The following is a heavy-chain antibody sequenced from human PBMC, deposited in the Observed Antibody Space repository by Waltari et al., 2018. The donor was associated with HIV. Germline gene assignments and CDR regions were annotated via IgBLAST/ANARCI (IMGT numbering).Heavy chain of an antibody. CDR1: GFTVSSNY. V-gene: IGHV3-53*02. Sequence: EVQLVETGGGLIQPGGSLRLSCAASGFTVSSNYISWVRQGPGKGLEWVSVIYSGGSTYYADSVKGRFTISRDNSKNTLYLQMNSLRAEDTAVYYCARNTYGSGSDLDYYGMDVWGQGTTVTVSS. J-gene: IGHJ6*02. D-gene: IGHD3-10*01. CDR2: IYSGGST. CDR3: ARNTYGSGSDLDYYGMDV.